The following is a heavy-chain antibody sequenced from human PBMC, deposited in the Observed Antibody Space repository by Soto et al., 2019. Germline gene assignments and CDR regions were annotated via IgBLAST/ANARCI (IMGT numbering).Heavy chain of an antibody. CDR2: ISSGGST. D-gene: IGHD3-3*01. CDR3: ARDTLGGAYDFCH. V-gene: IGHV3-66*01. J-gene: IGHJ4*02. Sequence: ESGGGLVQPGGSLRLSCAASGFSVRNLYMTWVRQAPGKGLEWVSVISSGGSTYYADSVKGRFTISRDNSKNTLYLEMKSLRAGDTAVYYCARDTLGGAYDFCHGGQGTLVTVSS. CDR1: GFSVRNLY.